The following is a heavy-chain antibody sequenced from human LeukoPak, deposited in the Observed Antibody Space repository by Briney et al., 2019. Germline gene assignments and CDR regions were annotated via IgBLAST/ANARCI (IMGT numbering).Heavy chain of an antibody. Sequence: SGGSLRLSCAASGFTFSTYAMGWVRQAPGKGLEWVSIIGTSGGSTHYADSVKGRFSISRDNAQNTLFLQMNSLRAEDTAVYYCANRGWVQQRPFEYWGLGTLVTVSS. CDR3: ANRGWVQQRPFEY. CDR1: GFTFSTYA. V-gene: IGHV3-23*01. D-gene: IGHD5-24*01. J-gene: IGHJ4*02. CDR2: IGTSGGST.